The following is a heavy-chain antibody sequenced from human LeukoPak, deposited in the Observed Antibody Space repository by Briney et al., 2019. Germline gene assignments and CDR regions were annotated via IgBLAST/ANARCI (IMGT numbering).Heavy chain of an antibody. D-gene: IGHD1-26*01. J-gene: IGHJ4*02. V-gene: IGHV4-34*01. CDR1: GGSFSGYY. CDR2: INHSGST. Sequence: PSETLSLTCAVSGGSFSGYYWSWIRQPPGKGLEWIGEINHSGSTNYNPSLKSRVTISVDTSKNQFSLKLSSVTAADTAVYYCARSGAPGAIDYWGQGTLVTVSS. CDR3: ARSGAPGAIDY.